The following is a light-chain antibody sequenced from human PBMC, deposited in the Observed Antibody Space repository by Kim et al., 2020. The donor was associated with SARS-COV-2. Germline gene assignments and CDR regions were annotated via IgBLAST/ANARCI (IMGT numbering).Light chain of an antibody. CDR3: QAWDSSTVV. Sequence: VSPGQTASISCSGDKLGDKYACWYQQKPGQSPVLVIYQDNKRPSGIPERFSGSNSGNTATLTISGTQAMDEADYYCQAWDSSTVVFGGGTQLTVL. V-gene: IGLV3-1*01. CDR2: QDN. J-gene: IGLJ2*01. CDR1: KLGDKY.